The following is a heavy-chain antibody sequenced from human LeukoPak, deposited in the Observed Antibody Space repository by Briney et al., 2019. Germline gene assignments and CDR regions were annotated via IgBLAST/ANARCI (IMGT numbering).Heavy chain of an antibody. CDR1: GFTFSSYA. CDR2: VSGSGSST. Sequence: GGSLRLSCAASGFTFSSYAMTWVRQAPGKGLEWVSTVSGSGSSTYYADSVKGRFTISRDNSKNALYLQMNSLRAEDTAVYYCAKKKLDTDAFDIWGQGTMVAVSS. J-gene: IGHJ3*02. V-gene: IGHV3-23*01. CDR3: AKKKLDTDAFDI. D-gene: IGHD3/OR15-3a*01.